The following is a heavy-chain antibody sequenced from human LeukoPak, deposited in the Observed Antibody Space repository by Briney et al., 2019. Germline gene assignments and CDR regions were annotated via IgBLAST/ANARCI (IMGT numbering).Heavy chain of an antibody. CDR2: IYYSGST. J-gene: IGHJ3*02. D-gene: IGHD3-3*01. CDR1: GGSISSGAYY. Sequence: SETLSLTCTVSGGSISSGAYYWSWIRQPPGKGLEWIGYIYYSGSTYYNPSLKSRITISVDTSKNQFSLKLSSVTAADTAVYYCAWGYDFWSGYSDKNAFDIWGQGTMVTVSS. CDR3: AWGYDFWSGYSDKNAFDI. V-gene: IGHV4-30-4*01.